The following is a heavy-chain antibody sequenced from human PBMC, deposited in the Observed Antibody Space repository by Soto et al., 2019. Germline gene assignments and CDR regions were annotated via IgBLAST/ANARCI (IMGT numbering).Heavy chain of an antibody. CDR1: GASIDSGCW. D-gene: IGHD5-12*01. Sequence: QVQLQESGPGLVKPSGTLSLTCAVSGASIDSGCWWTWVRRPPGKGLEWIGEIYDSGTTNYNPSLKSRVTISVDAFKSQFSLNLMSVTAADTAVYYCVRRSDSGYDHFDHWGQGTLVTVSS. CDR3: VRRSDSGYDHFDH. V-gene: IGHV4-4*02. CDR2: IYDSGTT. J-gene: IGHJ4*02.